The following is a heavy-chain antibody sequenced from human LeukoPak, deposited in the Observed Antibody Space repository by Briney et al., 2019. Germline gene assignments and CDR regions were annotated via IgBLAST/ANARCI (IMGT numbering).Heavy chain of an antibody. CDR3: AKARGGYADY. CDR1: GFIFSRYG. V-gene: IGHV3-30*18. J-gene: IGHJ4*02. D-gene: IGHD5-12*01. Sequence: GGSLRLSCAASGFIFSRYGMHWVRQAPGKGLEGVAVISYVGSDKYYADSVKGRFTISRDNSKNTLYLQMNSLRAEHTAVYYCAKARGGYADYGGQGTLVTVSS. CDR2: ISYVGSDK.